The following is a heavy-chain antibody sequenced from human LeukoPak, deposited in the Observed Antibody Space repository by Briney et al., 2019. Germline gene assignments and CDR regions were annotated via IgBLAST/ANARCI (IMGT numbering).Heavy chain of an antibody. CDR2: IYSGGST. V-gene: IGHV3-53*01. J-gene: IGHJ6*03. CDR1: GFTVSSNY. CDR3: ATPPGYYYMDV. Sequence: PGGSLRLSCAASGFTVSSNYMSWVRQAPGKGLEWVSVIYSGGSTYYADSVKGRFTISRDNSKNTLYLQMNSLRAEDTAVYYCATPPGYYYMDVWGKGTTVTVSS.